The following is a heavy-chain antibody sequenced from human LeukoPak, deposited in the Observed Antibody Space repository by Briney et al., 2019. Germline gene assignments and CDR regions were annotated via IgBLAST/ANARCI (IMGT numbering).Heavy chain of an antibody. Sequence: GRSLRLSCAASGFTFSSYAMHWVRQAPGKGLEWVAVISYDGSNKYYADSVKGRFTISRDNSKNTLYLQMNSLRAEDTAVYYCARDRYSSGWYSDFDYWGQGTLVTVSS. CDR2: ISYDGSNK. D-gene: IGHD6-19*01. J-gene: IGHJ4*02. CDR3: ARDRYSSGWYSDFDY. V-gene: IGHV3-30-3*01. CDR1: GFTFSSYA.